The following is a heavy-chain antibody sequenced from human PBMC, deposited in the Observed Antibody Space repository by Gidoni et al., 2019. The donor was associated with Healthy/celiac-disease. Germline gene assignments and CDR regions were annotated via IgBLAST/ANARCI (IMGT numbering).Heavy chain of an antibody. CDR1: GFTVSSNY. CDR3: ASGSIFDY. D-gene: IGHD6-13*01. Sequence: VQLVESGGGLIQPGGSLRLFCAASGFTVSSNYMSWVRQVPGKGLEWVSVIYRGGSTYYADSVKGRFTISRDKSKNTLYLQMNSLRAEDTTVYYCASGSIFDYWGRGTLVTVSS. V-gene: IGHV3-53*01. CDR2: IYRGGST. J-gene: IGHJ4*02.